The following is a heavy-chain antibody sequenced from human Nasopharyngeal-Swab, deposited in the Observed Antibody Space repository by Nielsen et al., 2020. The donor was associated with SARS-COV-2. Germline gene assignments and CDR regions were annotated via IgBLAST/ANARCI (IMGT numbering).Heavy chain of an antibody. CDR3: AREKGYQVLLDYYYHGLDV. CDR2: ISTSGPPT. V-gene: IGHV3-11*01. CDR1: GFTFSDYY. J-gene: IGHJ6*02. Sequence: GGSLRLSCVASGFTFSDYYMDWIRQAPGKGLEWVSYISTSGPPTYSADSVKGRFTISRDDANNLRYLQMSSLIGADTAVYFCAREKGYQVLLDYYYHGLDVWCHGTAVTVSS. D-gene: IGHD3-10*01.